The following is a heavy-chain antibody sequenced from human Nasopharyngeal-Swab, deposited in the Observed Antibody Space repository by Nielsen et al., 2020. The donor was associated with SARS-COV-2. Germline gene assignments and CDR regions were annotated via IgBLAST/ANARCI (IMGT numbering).Heavy chain of an antibody. D-gene: IGHD6-13*01. V-gene: IGHV3-30*04. J-gene: IGHJ6*02. CDR1: GFTFSSYA. CDR3: ASSPGIAAPTGMDV. Sequence: GASLKISCAASGFTFSSYAMHWVRQAPGKGLEWVAVISYDGSNKYYADSVKGRFTISRDNSKNTLYLQMNSLRAEDTAVYYCASSPGIAAPTGMDVWGQGTTVTVSS. CDR2: ISYDGSNK.